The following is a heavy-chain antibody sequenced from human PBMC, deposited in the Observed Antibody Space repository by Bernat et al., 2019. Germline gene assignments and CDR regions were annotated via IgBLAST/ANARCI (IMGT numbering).Heavy chain of an antibody. V-gene: IGHV3-23*01. D-gene: IGHD6-13*01. CDR2: INHGGDSS. Sequence: EVQMLESGGGLVQPGGSLRLSCAASGITFSDYGMSWVRQAPGKGLECVSAINHGGDSSYYADSVKGRFTISRDNSKNTLYLQMNSLRPEDTAIYYCAVKDSSSWYDLWGQGSLVTVSS. J-gene: IGHJ4*02. CDR1: GITFSDYG. CDR3: AVKDSSSWYDL.